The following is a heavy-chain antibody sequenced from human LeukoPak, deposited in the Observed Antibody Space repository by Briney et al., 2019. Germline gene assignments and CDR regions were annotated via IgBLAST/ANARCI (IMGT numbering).Heavy chain of an antibody. V-gene: IGHV4-39*01. J-gene: IGHJ4*02. CDR3: ARCCYDILTGYLAYFDY. D-gene: IGHD3-9*01. CDR1: GGSISSSSYY. Sequence: SETLSLTCTVSGGSISSSSYYWGWIRQPPGKGLEWIGSIYYSGSTYYNPSLKSRVTISVDTSKNQFSLKLSSVTAADTAVYYCARCCYDILTGYLAYFDYWGQGTLVTVSS. CDR2: IYYSGST.